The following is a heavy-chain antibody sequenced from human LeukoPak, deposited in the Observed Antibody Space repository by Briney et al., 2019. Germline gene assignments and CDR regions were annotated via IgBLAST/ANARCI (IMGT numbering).Heavy chain of an antibody. V-gene: IGHV3-30*02. Sequence: GGSLRLSCAASGFTFSSYGMHWVRQAPGKGLEWVAFIRYDGSNKYYADSVKGRFTISRGNSKNTLYLQMNSLRAEDTAVYYCAKGGNYYDSSGYYYRGYFQHWGQGTLVTVSS. CDR3: AKGGNYYDSSGYYYRGYFQH. J-gene: IGHJ1*01. D-gene: IGHD3-22*01. CDR1: GFTFSSYG. CDR2: IRYDGSNK.